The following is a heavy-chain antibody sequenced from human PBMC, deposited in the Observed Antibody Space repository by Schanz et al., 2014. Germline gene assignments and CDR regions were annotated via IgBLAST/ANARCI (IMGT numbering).Heavy chain of an antibody. V-gene: IGHV1-18*01. CDR3: ARRASCSRIGCPFDS. CDR1: GYTFTTYS. Sequence: QVQLVQSGAEVKKPAASVRVSCKASGYTFTTYSMSWVRQAPGQGLEWMGWISVYNHNKEYDQKFQGRVTMTTDTSTSTAYMALTDLRSDDTAMYYCARRASCSRIGCPFDSWGQGTLVTVSS. CDR2: ISVYNHNK. D-gene: IGHD2-2*01. J-gene: IGHJ4*02.